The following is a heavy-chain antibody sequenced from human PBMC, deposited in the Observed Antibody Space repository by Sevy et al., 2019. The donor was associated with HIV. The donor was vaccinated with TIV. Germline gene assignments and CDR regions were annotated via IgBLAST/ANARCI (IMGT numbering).Heavy chain of an antibody. V-gene: IGHV1-18*01. Sequence: ASVKVSCKASGYAFTSYGISWVRQAPGQGLEWMGWISAYNGNTNYAQKLQGRVTMTTDTSTSTAYMELRSLRSDDTAVDYCARDRLVGAPALKTVGYYYYYYMDVWGKGTTVTVSS. CDR3: ARDRLVGAPALKTVGYYYYYYMDV. CDR1: GYAFTSYG. D-gene: IGHD1-26*01. J-gene: IGHJ6*03. CDR2: ISAYNGNT.